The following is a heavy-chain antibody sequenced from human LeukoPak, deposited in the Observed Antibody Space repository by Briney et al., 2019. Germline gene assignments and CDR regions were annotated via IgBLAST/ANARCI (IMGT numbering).Heavy chain of an antibody. CDR1: GGSISSSSYY. J-gene: IGHJ5*02. CDR3: ARGGIRYCSSTSCSSAAHNWFDP. CDR2: IYYSGST. D-gene: IGHD2-2*01. Sequence: SETLSLTCTVSGGSISSSSYYWGWIRQPPGKGLEWIGSIYYSGSTYYNPSLKSRVTISVDTSKNQFSLKLSSVTAADTAVYYCARGGIRYCSSTSCSSAAHNWFDPWGQGTLVTVSS. V-gene: IGHV4-39*07.